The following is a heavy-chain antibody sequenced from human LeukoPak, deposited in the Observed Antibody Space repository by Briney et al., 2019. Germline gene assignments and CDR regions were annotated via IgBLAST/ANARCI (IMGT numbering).Heavy chain of an antibody. CDR3: AKESGVLRFLEWDGRFDA. V-gene: IGHV6-1*01. CDR1: GGSLSSNSAA. Sequence: SQTLSLTCALSGGSLSSNSAAWDWIRQSPSRGLEWLGRTYYRSKLYNDYAVSVKSRITINPDTSKNQSSLQLNSVTPEDTAVYYCAKESGVLRFLEWDGRFDAWGQGTLVTVSS. CDR2: TYYRSKLYN. D-gene: IGHD3-3*01. J-gene: IGHJ5*02.